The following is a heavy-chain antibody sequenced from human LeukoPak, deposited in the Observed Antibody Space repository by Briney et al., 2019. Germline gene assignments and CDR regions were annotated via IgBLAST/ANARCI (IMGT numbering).Heavy chain of an antibody. CDR2: IYYSGST. D-gene: IGHD3-22*01. CDR3: ARSSEGRYYYDSSGFSYYYYYMDV. J-gene: IGHJ6*03. V-gene: IGHV4-59*01. CDR1: GGSISSYY. Sequence: SETLSLTCTVSGGSISSYYWSWIRQPPGKGLEWIGYIYYSGSTYYNPSLRSRVTISVDTSKKQFSLKLSSVTAADTAVYYCARSSEGRYYYDSSGFSYYYYYMDVWGKGTTVTISS.